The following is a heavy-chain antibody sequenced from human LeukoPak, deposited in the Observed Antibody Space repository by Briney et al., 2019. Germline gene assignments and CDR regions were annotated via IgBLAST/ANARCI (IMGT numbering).Heavy chain of an antibody. D-gene: IGHD5-18*01. J-gene: IGHJ4*02. Sequence: ASVKVSCKASGYAFTSYGISWVRQATGQGLEWMGWMSPNSGNTGYAQKFQGRVTMTRNTSISTAYMELSSLRSEDTAVYYCARLYSYGWYGDYWGQGTLVTVSS. CDR2: MSPNSGNT. CDR3: ARLYSYGWYGDY. V-gene: IGHV1-8*02. CDR1: GYAFTSYG.